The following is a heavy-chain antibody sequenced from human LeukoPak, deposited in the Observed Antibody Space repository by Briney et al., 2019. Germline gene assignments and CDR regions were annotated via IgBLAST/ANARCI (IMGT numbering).Heavy chain of an antibody. CDR2: IYYSGST. CDR3: ARERMVDRDGYNSGFGFDY. J-gene: IGHJ4*02. CDR1: GGSISSSSYY. D-gene: IGHD5-24*01. V-gene: IGHV4-39*07. Sequence: SETLSLTCTVSGGSISSSSYYWGWIRQPPGKGLEWIGSIYYSGSTYYNPSLKSRVTISVDTSKNQFSLKLSSVTAADTAVYYCARERMVDRDGYNSGFGFDYWGQGTLVTVSS.